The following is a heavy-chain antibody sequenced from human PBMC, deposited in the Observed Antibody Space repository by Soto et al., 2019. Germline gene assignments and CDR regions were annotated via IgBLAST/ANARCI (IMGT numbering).Heavy chain of an antibody. D-gene: IGHD3-10*01. CDR1: GYTFTGYY. Sequence: QVQLVQSGAEVKKPGASVKVSCKAAGYTFTGYYMHWVRQAPGQGRAWMGWINPNSGATNYAQKFQGWVTMTRDTSSSTAYMELSRLRSDDTAVYYCARGTVLLWFGELLNYYYGMDVWGQGTTVTVSS. CDR3: ARGTVLLWFGELLNYYYGMDV. CDR2: INPNSGAT. J-gene: IGHJ6*02. V-gene: IGHV1-2*04.